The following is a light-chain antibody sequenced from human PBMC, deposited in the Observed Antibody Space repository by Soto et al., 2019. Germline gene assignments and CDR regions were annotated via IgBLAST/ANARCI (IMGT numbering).Light chain of an antibody. J-gene: IGKJ4*01. Sequence: DIQMTQSPSSLSASVGDRVSITCRASQGISNYLAWYQQKPGKVPEILIYAASTLRSGVPSRFSGGGSGTDLTLTIRSLQPGDVATYYCQKYNSAPLTFGGGTKVELK. V-gene: IGKV1-27*01. CDR1: QGISNY. CDR3: QKYNSAPLT. CDR2: AAS.